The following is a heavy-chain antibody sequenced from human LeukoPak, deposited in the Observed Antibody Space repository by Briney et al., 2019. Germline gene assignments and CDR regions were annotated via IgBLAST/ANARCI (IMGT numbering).Heavy chain of an antibody. J-gene: IGHJ1*01. CDR3: ARRLIGYCSGGSCYSGYFQH. CDR1: GGSISSSNW. CDR2: IYHSGST. V-gene: IGHV4-4*02. D-gene: IGHD2-15*01. Sequence: PSETLSLTCAVSGGSISSSNWWSWVRQPPGKGLEWIGEIYHSGSTNYNPSLKSRVTISVDKSKNQFSLKLSSVTAADTAVYYCARRLIGYCSGGSCYSGYFQHWGQGTLVTVSS.